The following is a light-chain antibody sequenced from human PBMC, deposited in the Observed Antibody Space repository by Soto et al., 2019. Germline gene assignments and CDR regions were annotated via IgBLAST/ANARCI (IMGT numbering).Light chain of an antibody. Sequence: DIVMTQSPLSLPVTPGEPASISCRSSQSLLHSNGYNYLDWDLQKPGQSPQLLIYLGSNRASGVPDRFSGSGSGTDSTLKISRVEAEDVGVYYCMQALQAPYTFGQGTKLEIK. V-gene: IGKV2-28*01. CDR3: MQALQAPYT. CDR1: QSLLHSNGYNY. CDR2: LGS. J-gene: IGKJ2*01.